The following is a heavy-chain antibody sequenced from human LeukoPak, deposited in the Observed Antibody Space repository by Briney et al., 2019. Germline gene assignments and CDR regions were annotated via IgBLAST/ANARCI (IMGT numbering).Heavy chain of an antibody. CDR3: ARGELPRY. J-gene: IGHJ4*02. CDR2: IIAYNGNT. Sequence: SVKVSCKASGSPFTSYGSSGVRQAPGQGLERMGWIIAYNGNTNYGQKLQGRVTMTTDTSTSTAYMELRSLRSDDRAVYYCARGELPRYWGQGTLVTVSS. V-gene: IGHV1-18*01. CDR1: GSPFTSYG. D-gene: IGHD5-24*01.